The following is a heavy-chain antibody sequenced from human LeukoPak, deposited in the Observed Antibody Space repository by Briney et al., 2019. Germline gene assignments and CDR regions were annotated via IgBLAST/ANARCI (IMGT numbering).Heavy chain of an antibody. V-gene: IGHV3-21*01. D-gene: IGHD6-19*01. CDR2: ISSSSSYI. Sequence: GGSLRLSCAASGFTFSSYSMNWVRQAPGKGLEWVSSISSSSSYIYYADSVKGRFTISRDNAKNSLFLQMSSLRAEDTAVYYCAREMYAGWYFAFDIWGQGTMVTVSS. CDR3: AREMYAGWYFAFDI. CDR1: GFTFSSYS. J-gene: IGHJ3*02.